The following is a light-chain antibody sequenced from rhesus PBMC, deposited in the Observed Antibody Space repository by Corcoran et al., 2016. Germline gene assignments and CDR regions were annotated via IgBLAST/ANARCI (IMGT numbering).Light chain of an antibody. CDR1: QGISNY. V-gene: IGKV1-36*01. Sequence: DIQMTQSPSSLSASVGDRVTITCRASQGISNYLSWYQQKPGKSPTRLIYAASRVESGVTSRFSGSGSGTELTLTISSLQPEDFAAYYCLQYNSKPLTFGGGTKVELK. CDR2: AAS. J-gene: IGKJ4*01. CDR3: LQYNSKPLT.